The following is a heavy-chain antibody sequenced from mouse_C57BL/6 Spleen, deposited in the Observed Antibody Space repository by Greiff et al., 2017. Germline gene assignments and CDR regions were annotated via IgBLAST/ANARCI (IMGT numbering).Heavy chain of an antibody. CDR2: IWRGGST. CDR3: AKYDYEISYAMDY. D-gene: IGHD2-4*01. J-gene: IGHJ4*01. V-gene: IGHV2-5*01. CDR1: GFSLTSYG. Sequence: VMLVESGPGLVQPSQSLSITCTVSGFSLTSYGVHWVRQSPGKGLEWLGVIWRGGSTDYNAAFMSRLSITKDNSKSQVFFKMNSLQADDTAIYYCAKYDYEISYAMDYWGQGTSVTVSS.